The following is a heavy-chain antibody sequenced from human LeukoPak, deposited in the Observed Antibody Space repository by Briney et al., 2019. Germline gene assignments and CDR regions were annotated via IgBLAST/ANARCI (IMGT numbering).Heavy chain of an antibody. CDR2: ISSSGSTI. CDR3: ARGSLYYYNSSAYYYC. CDR1: GFTFSTYE. J-gene: IGHJ4*02. V-gene: IGHV3-48*03. D-gene: IGHD3-22*01. Sequence: PGGSLRLSCAASGFTFSTYEMSWVRQAPGKGLEWVSYISSSGSTIYYADSVKGRFTISRDNAQNSLYLQMNSLRAEDTAVYYCARGSLYYYNSSAYYYCWGQGTLVTVSS.